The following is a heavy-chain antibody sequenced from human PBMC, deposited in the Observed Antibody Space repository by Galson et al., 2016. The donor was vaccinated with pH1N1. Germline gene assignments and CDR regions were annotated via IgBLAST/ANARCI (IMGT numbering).Heavy chain of an antibody. D-gene: IGHD2-15*01. CDR1: GFTFSNYG. CDR2: VQDDGTTE. V-gene: IGHV3-33*05. Sequence: SLTLSCAASGFTFSNYGMHWVRQAPGKGLEWVAFVQDDGTTEYYADSMKGRFTISRDNSQKTLYLQMNNLRVDDTAVYYCARDGRAPGSPPLYFFNSWGHGTLVIVSS. CDR3: ARDGRAPGSPPLYFFNS. J-gene: IGHJ5*01.